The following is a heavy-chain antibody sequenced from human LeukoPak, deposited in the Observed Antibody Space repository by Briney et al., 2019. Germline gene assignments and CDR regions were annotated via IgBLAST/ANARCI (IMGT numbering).Heavy chain of an antibody. CDR3: AREDGGSGSYDY. V-gene: IGHV4-34*01. J-gene: IGHJ4*02. CDR1: GGSFSGYY. Sequence: SETLSLTCAVYGGSFSGYYWSWIRQPPGRGLEWIGEINHSGSTNYNPSLKSRVTISVDTSKNQFSLKLSSVTAADTAVYYCAREDGGSGSYDYWGQGTLVTVSS. D-gene: IGHD3-10*01. CDR2: INHSGST.